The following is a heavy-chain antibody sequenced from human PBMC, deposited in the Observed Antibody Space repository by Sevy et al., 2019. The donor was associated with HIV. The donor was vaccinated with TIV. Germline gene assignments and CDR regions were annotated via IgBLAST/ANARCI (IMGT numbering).Heavy chain of an antibody. Sequence: GGSLRLSCAASGFTFSDYSMHWVRQAPGKGLGWVATIPYEGSNKYYAASVKGRLTLSRDNSKNSPFLQMKSLRAEDTAVYYCALERLSSNVAEYFQNWGQGTLVTVSS. J-gene: IGHJ1*01. CDR1: GFTFSDYS. CDR3: ALERLSSNVAEYFQN. CDR2: IPYEGSNK. V-gene: IGHV3-30-3*01. D-gene: IGHD1-1*01.